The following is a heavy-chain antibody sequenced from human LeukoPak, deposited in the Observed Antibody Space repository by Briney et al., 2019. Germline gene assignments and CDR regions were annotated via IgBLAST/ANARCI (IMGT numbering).Heavy chain of an antibody. Sequence: ASVKVSCKASGGTFSSYAISWVRQAPGQGLEWMGGIIPIFGTANYAQKFQGRVTITADESTSTAYMELSSLRSEDTAVYYSARGRTGYYYNSSGYYPFDYWGQGTLVTVSS. D-gene: IGHD3-22*01. V-gene: IGHV1-69*13. CDR2: IIPIFGTA. CDR3: ARGRTGYYYNSSGYYPFDY. CDR1: GGTFSSYA. J-gene: IGHJ4*02.